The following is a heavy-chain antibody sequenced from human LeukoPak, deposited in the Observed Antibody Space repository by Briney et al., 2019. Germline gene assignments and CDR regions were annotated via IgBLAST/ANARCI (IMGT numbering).Heavy chain of an antibody. J-gene: IGHJ4*02. CDR3: ARDGGSGYAYDY. CDR2: TKQDGSEK. V-gene: IGHV3-7*01. D-gene: IGHD5-12*01. CDR1: GFTFSSYW. Sequence: GGSLRLSCAASGFTFSSYWMSWVRQAPGKGLEWVANTKQDGSEKHYVDSVRGRFTTSRDNAKNSLYLQMNSLRAEDKAVYYCARDGGSGYAYDYWGQGTQVTVSS.